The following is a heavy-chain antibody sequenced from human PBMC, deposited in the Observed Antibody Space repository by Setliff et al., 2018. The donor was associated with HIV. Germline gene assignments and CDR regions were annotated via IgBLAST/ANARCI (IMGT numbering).Heavy chain of an antibody. V-gene: IGHV4-4*07. CDR3: SRDDSVWGGNNWFET. Sequence: SETLSPTCSVSGDSISNYFWTWIRPPAGKGLEWIGRINTRGNTNYNPSLKSRVTMSIDTSKNQFSLNLASVTAADTAVYYCSRDDSVWGGNNWFETWGQGTLVTVSS. D-gene: IGHD3-16*01. CDR1: GDSISNYF. J-gene: IGHJ5*02. CDR2: INTRGNT.